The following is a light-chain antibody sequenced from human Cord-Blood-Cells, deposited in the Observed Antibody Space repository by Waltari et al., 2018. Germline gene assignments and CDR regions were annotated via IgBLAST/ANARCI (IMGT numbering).Light chain of an antibody. V-gene: IGKV3-20*01. J-gene: IGKJ4*01. Sequence: PGTLSLSPGERATLSCRASQSVSSSYLAWYQQKPGQAPRLLIYGASSRATGIPDRFSGSGSGTDFTLTISRLEPEDFAVYYCQQYGSPLTFGGGTKVEIK. CDR1: QSVSSSY. CDR3: QQYGSPLT. CDR2: GAS.